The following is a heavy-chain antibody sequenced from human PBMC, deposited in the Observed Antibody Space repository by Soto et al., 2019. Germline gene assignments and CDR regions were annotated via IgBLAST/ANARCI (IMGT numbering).Heavy chain of an antibody. CDR3: ACTNGVIHPNDAFDI. V-gene: IGHV1-18*04. J-gene: IGHJ3*02. CDR1: GYTFTSYG. Sequence: ASVKVSCKASGYTFTSYGISWVRQAPGQGLEWMGWISAYNGNTNYAQKLQGRVTMTTDTSTSTAYMELRSLRSDDTAVYYCACTNGVIHPNDAFDIWGPGTLVAVSS. D-gene: IGHD2-8*01. CDR2: ISAYNGNT.